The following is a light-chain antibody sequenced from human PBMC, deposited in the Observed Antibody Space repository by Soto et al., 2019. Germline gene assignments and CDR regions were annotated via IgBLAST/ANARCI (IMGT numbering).Light chain of an antibody. CDR2: DAS. Sequence: AIQLTQSPSSLSASVGDRVSITCRASQGIGSALAWYQLKPGAAPALLIYDASTLESGVPSRFSGSRSGVDFTLTISSLQPEDFATYYCQNFRSSAISFGGGTTVDI. J-gene: IGKJ4*01. CDR3: QNFRSSAIS. V-gene: IGKV1-13*02. CDR1: QGIGSA.